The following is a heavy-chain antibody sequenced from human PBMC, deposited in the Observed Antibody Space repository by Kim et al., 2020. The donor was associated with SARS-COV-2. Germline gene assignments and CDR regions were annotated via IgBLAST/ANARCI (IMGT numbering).Heavy chain of an antibody. J-gene: IGHJ6*02. D-gene: IGHD4-17*01. CDR2: IIPIFGTA. Sequence: SVKVSCKASGGTFSSYAISWVRQAPGQGLEWMGGIIPIFGTANYAQKFQGRVTITADESTSTAYMELSSLRSEDTAVYYCARDGENGDSRTITYYYYYGMDVWGQGTTVTVSS. V-gene: IGHV1-69*13. CDR1: GGTFSSYA. CDR3: ARDGENGDSRTITYYYYYGMDV.